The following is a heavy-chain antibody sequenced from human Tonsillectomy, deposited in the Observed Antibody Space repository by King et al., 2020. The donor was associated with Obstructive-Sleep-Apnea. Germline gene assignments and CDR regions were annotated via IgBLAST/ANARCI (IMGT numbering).Heavy chain of an antibody. CDR2: ISWNSGSI. D-gene: IGHD3-9*01. CDR1: GFTFDDYA. Sequence: QLVQSGGGLVQPGRSLRLSCAASGFTFDDYAMHWVRQAPGKGLEWVSGISWNSGSIGYADSVKGRFTISRDNAKNSLYLQMNSLRAEDTALYYCAKDRNYDILPGHTVSYAFDIWGQGTMVTVSS. J-gene: IGHJ3*02. V-gene: IGHV3-9*01. CDR3: AKDRNYDILPGHTVSYAFDI.